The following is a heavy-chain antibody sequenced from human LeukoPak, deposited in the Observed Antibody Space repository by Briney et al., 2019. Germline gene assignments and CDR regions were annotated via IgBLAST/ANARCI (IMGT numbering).Heavy chain of an antibody. Sequence: PSETLSLTCTVSGGSISTSSYYWGWVRQPPGKGLEWIGNIFYSGSTYYSPSLKSRVTISLDTSRNQFSLKLNSVTAADTAVYYCASGYCGGACQLGGVDMWGQGTMVTVSS. CDR1: GGSISTSSYY. D-gene: IGHD2-21*02. CDR3: ASGYCGGACQLGGVDM. J-gene: IGHJ3*02. V-gene: IGHV4-39*07. CDR2: IFYSGST.